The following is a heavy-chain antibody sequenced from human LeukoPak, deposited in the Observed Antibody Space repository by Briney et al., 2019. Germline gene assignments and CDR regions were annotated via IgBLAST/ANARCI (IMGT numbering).Heavy chain of an antibody. Sequence: SETLSLTCTVSGGSISSRSYYWGWIRQPPGKGLGWIGSIYYSGSTYYSPSLKSRVTISVDTSKNQFSLKLSSVTAADTAVYYCARDRISVKIVVIPRAAFDIWGQGTMVTVSS. CDR3: ARDRISVKIVVIPRAAFDI. J-gene: IGHJ3*02. CDR2: IYYSGST. CDR1: GGSISSRSYY. D-gene: IGHD3-22*01. V-gene: IGHV4-39*07.